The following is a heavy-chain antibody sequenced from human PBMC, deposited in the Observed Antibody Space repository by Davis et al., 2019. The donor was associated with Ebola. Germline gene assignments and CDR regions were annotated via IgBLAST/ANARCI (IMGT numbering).Heavy chain of an antibody. CDR3: ARPRSTSWYEFSD. V-gene: IGHV5-51*01. CDR1: GDTFTMYW. Sequence: GGSLRLSCKGSGDTFTMYWIGWVRQMPGKGLEWMGFIFPDDSDATYSPSFQGQVTFSVDKSIRTAYLHWNSLKASDTAMYYCARPRSTSWYEFSDWGQGTLVTVSS. D-gene: IGHD6-13*01. J-gene: IGHJ4*02. CDR2: IFPDDSDA.